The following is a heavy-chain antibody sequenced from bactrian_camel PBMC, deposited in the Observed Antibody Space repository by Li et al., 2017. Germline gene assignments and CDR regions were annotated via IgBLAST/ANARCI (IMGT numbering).Heavy chain of an antibody. Sequence: HVQLVESGGDLEQPGGSLRLSCVGSGFTFSSSWMYWVRQAPGKGLEWVSTINNSGGTTYSADSVKGRFTISRDNAKNTLYLQMNSLKPEDTAVYYCAADRSRSGSSCPGLTLGQYDYWGQGTQVTVS. CDR1: GFTFSSSW. J-gene: IGHJ4*01. V-gene: IGHV3S1*01. D-gene: IGHD2*01. CDR2: INNSGGTT. CDR3: AADRSRSGSSCPGLTLGQYDY.